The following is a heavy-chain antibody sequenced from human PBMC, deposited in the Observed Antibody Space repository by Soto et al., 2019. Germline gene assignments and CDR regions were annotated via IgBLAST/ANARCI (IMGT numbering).Heavy chain of an antibody. CDR3: ARDTGYTFGSLNY. J-gene: IGHJ4*02. D-gene: IGHD5-18*01. CDR1: GYTFTDYA. Sequence: HVELVQSGADVKKPGASVTISCKASGYTFTDYALHWVRQAPGQRLEWMGWMNAGVGNTLYSQKFQGRITSTRDTAASTAYMEVNSLKSEDTAIYYCARDTGYTFGSLNYWGPGTLVTVSS. V-gene: IGHV1-3*01. CDR2: MNAGVGNT.